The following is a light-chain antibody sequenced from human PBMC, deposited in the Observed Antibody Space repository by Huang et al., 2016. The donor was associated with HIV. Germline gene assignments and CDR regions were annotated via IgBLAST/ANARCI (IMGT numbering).Light chain of an antibody. CDR3: QQYDTWPPLT. J-gene: IGKJ4*01. CDR2: GAS. Sequence: ILLTQFPATLSVSPGQRVTLSCRASQRVGGKLAWYQQRPGQAPRLLIYGASTRVPTSPDRFSSSGSGTEFTLTISSLQSEDFAVYYCQQYDTWPPLTFGGGTKV. V-gene: IGKV3-15*01. CDR1: QRVGGK.